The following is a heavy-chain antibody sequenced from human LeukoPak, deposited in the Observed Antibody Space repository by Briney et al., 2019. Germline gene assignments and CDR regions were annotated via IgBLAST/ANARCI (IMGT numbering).Heavy chain of an antibody. Sequence: VASVKVASHTSEDSVTGYFIQWVRQAPRQRNEWMGWINPNSGDTNYAQKFQGRVTMTRDTSISTAYMELSRLRSDAAAVYYWARRFYYAMDVWGQGTTVAVSS. CDR3: ARRFYYAMDV. CDR1: EDSVTGYF. CDR2: INPNSGDT. D-gene: IGHD3-16*01. V-gene: IGHV1-2*02. J-gene: IGHJ6*02.